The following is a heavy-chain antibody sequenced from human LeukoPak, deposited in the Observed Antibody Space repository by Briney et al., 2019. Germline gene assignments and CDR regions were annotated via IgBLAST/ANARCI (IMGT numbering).Heavy chain of an antibody. CDR2: IYPGDSET. Sequence: GESLKISCQGSGFSFDKYWIAWVRQLPGKGLEWMGMIYPGDSETRYSPSFQGQVTFSADKSISTAFLQWTSLKASDTATYFCASPSYCSGVRCHLDPFGYWGQGTLVIISS. V-gene: IGHV5-51*01. CDR1: GFSFDKYW. D-gene: IGHD2-15*01. CDR3: ASPSYCSGVRCHLDPFGY. J-gene: IGHJ4*02.